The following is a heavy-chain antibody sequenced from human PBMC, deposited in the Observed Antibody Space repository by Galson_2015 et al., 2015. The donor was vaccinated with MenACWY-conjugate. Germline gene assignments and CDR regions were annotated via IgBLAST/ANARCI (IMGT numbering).Heavy chain of an antibody. J-gene: IGHJ3*02. CDR3: ARDFGFFSFEI. D-gene: IGHD3-10*01. Sequence: SLRLSCAASGFTFDDYGMRWVRHPPGKGLEWVSGINWTGGNTDHADSVKGRFTISRDNASNSLYLQMNSLRAEDTALYYCARDFGFFSFEIWGQVTMLAVSS. V-gene: IGHV3-20*04. CDR2: INWTGGNT. CDR1: GFTFDDYG.